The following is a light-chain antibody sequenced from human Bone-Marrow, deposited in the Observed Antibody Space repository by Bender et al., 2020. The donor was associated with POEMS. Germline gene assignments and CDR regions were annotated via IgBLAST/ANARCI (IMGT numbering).Light chain of an antibody. CDR3: AAWDEFLNGEF. Sequence: QSALTQSPSASGSPGQSVTISCTGTNDDVGAFDWVSWYQQQPGKAPRLMIFEVSKRPSGVPDRFSGSKSGTSASLAISGLQSEDAGDYFCAAWDEFLNGEFFGPGTRLTVL. CDR1: NDDVGAFDW. J-gene: IGLJ2*01. V-gene: IGLV2-8*01. CDR2: EVS.